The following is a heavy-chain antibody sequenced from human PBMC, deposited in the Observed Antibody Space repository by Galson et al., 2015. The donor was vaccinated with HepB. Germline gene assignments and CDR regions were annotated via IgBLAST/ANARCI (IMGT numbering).Heavy chain of an antibody. CDR1: GFTFSNYA. J-gene: IGHJ6*02. CDR2: ISGSGGST. V-gene: IGHV3-23*01. Sequence: SLRLSCAASGFTFSNYAMTWVRQAPGKGLEWVSLISGSGGSTYYADSVKGRFTISRDNSKNTLYLQMNSLRAEDTAVYYCAKRGGSGSYSYPTYYYGMDVWGQGTTVTVSS. CDR3: AKRGGSGSYSYPTYYYGMDV. D-gene: IGHD3-10*01.